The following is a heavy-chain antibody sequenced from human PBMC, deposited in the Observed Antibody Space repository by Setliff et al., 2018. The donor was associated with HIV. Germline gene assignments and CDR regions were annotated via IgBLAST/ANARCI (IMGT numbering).Heavy chain of an antibody. CDR3: GALCSSSSRGYYFHMDV. CDR2: LAVGSGDT. D-gene: IGHD6-6*01. CDR1: GFTFGRSS. V-gene: IGHV1-58*02. J-gene: IGHJ6*03. Sequence: SVKVSCKASGFTFGRSSMQWVRQARGQRLEWIGWLAVGSGDTSYAQRFHERVTITRDMSTNTAYMELSSLRSEDTAIYYCGALCSSSSRGYYFHMDVWGKGTTVTVSS.